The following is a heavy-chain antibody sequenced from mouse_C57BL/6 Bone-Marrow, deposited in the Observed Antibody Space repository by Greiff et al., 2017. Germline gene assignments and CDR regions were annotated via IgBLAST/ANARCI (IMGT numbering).Heavy chain of an antibody. CDR3: AREDVDYYGSSYGGDY. Sequence: VQLKESGAELVRPGSSVKMSCKTSGYTFTSYGINWVKQRPGQGLEWIGYIYIGNGYTEYNEKFKGKATLTSDTSSSTAYMQLSSLTSDDSAIYFCAREDVDYYGSSYGGDYWGQGTSVTVSS. D-gene: IGHD1-1*01. V-gene: IGHV1-58*01. J-gene: IGHJ4*01. CDR1: GYTFTSYG. CDR2: IYIGNGYT.